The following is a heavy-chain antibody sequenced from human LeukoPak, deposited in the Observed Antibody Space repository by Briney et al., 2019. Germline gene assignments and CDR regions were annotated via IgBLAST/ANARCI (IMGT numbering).Heavy chain of an antibody. Sequence: SVKVSCKASGGTFSSYAISWVRQAPGQGLEWMGGIIPIFGTANYAQKFQGRVTITTDESTSTAYMELSSLRSEDTAVYYCATDRYSYGLYFDYRGQGTLVTVSS. CDR2: IIPIFGTA. D-gene: IGHD5-18*01. CDR1: GGTFSSYA. V-gene: IGHV1-69*05. CDR3: ATDRYSYGLYFDY. J-gene: IGHJ4*02.